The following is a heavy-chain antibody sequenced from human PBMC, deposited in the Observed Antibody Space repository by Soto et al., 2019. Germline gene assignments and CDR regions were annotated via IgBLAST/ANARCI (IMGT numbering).Heavy chain of an antibody. Sequence: QVQLVESGGGVVQPGRSLKLSCEASGFSFDTHAMHWVRQAPGKGLEWMALIWFDGSEKFYADSVRGRFTISRDNSKNILYLQMNSLRAEDTAVYYCARHLGYETEYYVDYWGQGALVAVSS. D-gene: IGHD5-18*01. CDR3: ARHLGYETEYYVDY. CDR2: IWFDGSEK. CDR1: GFSFDTHA. V-gene: IGHV3-33*01. J-gene: IGHJ4*02.